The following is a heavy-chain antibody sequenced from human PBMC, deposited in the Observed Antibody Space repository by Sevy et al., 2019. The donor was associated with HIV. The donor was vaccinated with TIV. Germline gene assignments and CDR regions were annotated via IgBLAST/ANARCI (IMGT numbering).Heavy chain of an antibody. V-gene: IGHV3-30*04. CDR2: IIYDGSKK. CDR3: ARDQHDYAGNVRTGWFDP. J-gene: IGHJ5*02. D-gene: IGHD4-17*01. CDR1: GFTFSSYA. Sequence: GGSLRLSCAASGFTFSSYAMHWVRQAPGKGLEWVADIIYDGSKKYYEDSVKGRFTISRDNSKNTLYLQLNSLRAEDTAIYYCARDQHDYAGNVRTGWFDPWGQGTLVTVSS.